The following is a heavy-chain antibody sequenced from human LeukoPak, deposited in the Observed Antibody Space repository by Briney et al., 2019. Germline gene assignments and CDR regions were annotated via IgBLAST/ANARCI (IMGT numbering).Heavy chain of an antibody. Sequence: ASVKVSCKASGYTFTNYYIHWVRQAPGQGLEWMGIINPSGRSTSSAQKLQGRVTMTTDTSTSTAYMELRSLRSDDTAVYYCASFECGGDCYPDAFDIWGQGAMVTVSS. CDR1: GYTFTNYY. V-gene: IGHV1-46*01. D-gene: IGHD2-21*02. J-gene: IGHJ3*02. CDR2: INPSGRST. CDR3: ASFECGGDCYPDAFDI.